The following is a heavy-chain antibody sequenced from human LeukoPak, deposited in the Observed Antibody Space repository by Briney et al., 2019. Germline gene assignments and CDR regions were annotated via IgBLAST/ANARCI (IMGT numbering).Heavy chain of an antibody. CDR1: GFTVSSNY. CDR3: AKDYNRGNSYGYGYYYYYMDV. CDR2: IYSGGST. J-gene: IGHJ6*03. V-gene: IGHV3-66*01. D-gene: IGHD5-18*01. Sequence: PGGSLRLSCAASGFTVSSNYMSWVRQAPGKGLEWVSVIYSGGSTYYADSVKGRFTISRDNSKNTLYLQMNSLRAEDTAVYYCAKDYNRGNSYGYGYYYYYMDVWGKGTTVTISS.